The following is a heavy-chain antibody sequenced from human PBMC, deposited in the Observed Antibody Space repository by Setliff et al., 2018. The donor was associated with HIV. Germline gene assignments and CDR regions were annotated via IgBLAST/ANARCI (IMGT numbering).Heavy chain of an antibody. CDR2: INHSGST. CDR3: ARVRLELRQYWFDS. J-gene: IGHJ5*01. V-gene: IGHV4-34*01. CDR1: GGSFSDYY. D-gene: IGHD1-7*01. Sequence: LSLTCAVYGGSFSDYYWSWIRQPPGKGLEWIGEINHSGSTNYNPSLKRRVTISVGTSKNQFSLKLNSVTAADTAVYYCARVRLELRQYWFDSWGQGSPVTVS.